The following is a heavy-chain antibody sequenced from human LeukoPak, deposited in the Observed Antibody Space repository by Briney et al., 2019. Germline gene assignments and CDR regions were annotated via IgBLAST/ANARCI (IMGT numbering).Heavy chain of an antibody. CDR1: GFTVSSNY. J-gene: IGHJ3*02. CDR2: IYSGGST. CDR3: ARIDTALDSDAFDI. V-gene: IGHV3-66*02. D-gene: IGHD5-18*01. Sequence: GGSLRLSCAASGFTVSSNYMSWVRQAPGKGLEWVSVIYSGGSTYYADSVKGRFTISRDNSKNTLYLQMNSLRAEDTAVYYCARIDTALDSDAFDIWGQGTMVTVSS.